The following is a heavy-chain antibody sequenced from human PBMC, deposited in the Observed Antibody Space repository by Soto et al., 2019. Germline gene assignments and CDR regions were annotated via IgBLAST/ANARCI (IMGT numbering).Heavy chain of an antibody. D-gene: IGHD4-17*01. CDR2: MIPIFGTV. Sequence: QVQLVQSGAEVKTPGSSVTVSCQASGGTFSCYTRSWVRQAHGQGLEWMGGMIPIFGTVTYAPKFQGRVTITAHDSRRTAYMEVRSLRSEDTAVYYCARDNYGDYVSYYYYGMAVCGQGTTVTDSS. V-gene: IGHV1-69*01. CDR1: GGTFSCYT. J-gene: IGHJ6*02. CDR3: ARDNYGDYVSYYYYGMAV.